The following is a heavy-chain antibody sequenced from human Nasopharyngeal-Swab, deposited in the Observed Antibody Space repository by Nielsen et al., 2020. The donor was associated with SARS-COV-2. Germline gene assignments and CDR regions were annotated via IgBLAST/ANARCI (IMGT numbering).Heavy chain of an antibody. CDR3: ASPSSPGGY. V-gene: IGHV3-11*06. Sequence: WIRQPPGKGLEWVSYISSSSSYTNYADSVKGRFTISRDNAKNSLYLQMNSLRDEDTAVYYCASPSSPGGYWGQGTLVTVSS. J-gene: IGHJ4*02. CDR2: ISSSSSYT. D-gene: IGHD6-6*01.